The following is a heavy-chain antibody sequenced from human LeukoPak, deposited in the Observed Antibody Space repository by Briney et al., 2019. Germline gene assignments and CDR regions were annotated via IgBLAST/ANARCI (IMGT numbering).Heavy chain of an antibody. CDR3: ARQNDFRLDY. CDR1: GYTFSSYW. Sequence: GESLKISCKGSGYTFSSYWIGWVRQMPGKGLEWMGIIYPGDSDTRDSPSLQGRVTISVDTSIGTAYLQWSSLKASDTAIYYCARQNDFRLDYWGQGTLVTVSS. CDR2: IYPGDSDT. D-gene: IGHD3-3*01. J-gene: IGHJ4*02. V-gene: IGHV5-51*01.